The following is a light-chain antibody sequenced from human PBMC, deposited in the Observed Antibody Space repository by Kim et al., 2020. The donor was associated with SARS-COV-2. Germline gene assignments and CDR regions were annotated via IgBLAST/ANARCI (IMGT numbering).Light chain of an antibody. J-gene: IGLJ2*01. CDR2: DNN. CDR1: SSNIGKSY. CDR3: GTWDSSLSAVV. V-gene: IGLV1-51*01. Sequence: QSVLTQPPSVSAAPGQKVTISCSGSSSNIGKSYVSWYQQLPGTAPKLLIYDNNKRPSGIPDRLSGSKSGTSATLGITGLQTGDEADYYCGTWDSSLSAVVFGGGTKLTVL.